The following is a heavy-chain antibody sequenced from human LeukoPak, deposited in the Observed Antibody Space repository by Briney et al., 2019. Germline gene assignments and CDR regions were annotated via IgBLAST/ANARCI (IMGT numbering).Heavy chain of an antibody. CDR2: INPNSGGT. J-gene: IGHJ4*02. CDR3: ARDPTAAAGRDY. Sequence: ASVKVSCKASGYTFTGYYMHWVRQAPGQGLEWMGRINPNSGGTNYAQTFQGRVTMTRDTSISTAYMKLSRLRSDDTAVYYCARDPTAAAGRDYWGQGTLVTVSS. V-gene: IGHV1-2*06. D-gene: IGHD6-13*01. CDR1: GYTFTGYY.